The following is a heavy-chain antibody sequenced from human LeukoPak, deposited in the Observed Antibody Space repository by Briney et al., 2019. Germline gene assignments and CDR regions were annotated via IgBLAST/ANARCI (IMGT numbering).Heavy chain of an antibody. D-gene: IGHD4-17*01. J-gene: IGHJ5*02. Sequence: GGSLRLSCASSGFTFISYAMSWVRQAPGKGLDWVSAISAIGGSTYYADSVKGRFTIPRDNSKNPLYLQMNSLRAEDTAVYYCAKTVFAASGPFDPWGQGTLVTVSS. CDR1: GFTFISYA. CDR2: ISAIGGST. CDR3: AKTVFAASGPFDP. V-gene: IGHV3-23*01.